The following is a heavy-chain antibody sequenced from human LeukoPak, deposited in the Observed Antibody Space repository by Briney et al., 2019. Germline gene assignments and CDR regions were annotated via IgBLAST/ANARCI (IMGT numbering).Heavy chain of an antibody. D-gene: IGHD3-10*01. V-gene: IGHV3-48*03. CDR3: ARGLRITFDY. J-gene: IGHJ4*02. CDR1: GFTFSSYE. Sequence: GGSLRLSCVASGFTFSSYEVNWVRQAPGKGLEWVSYISSSGSTVYYADSVKGRFTTSRDNAKNSLYLQMNSLRAEDTAVYYCARGLRITFDYWGQGTLVTVSS. CDR2: ISSSGSTV.